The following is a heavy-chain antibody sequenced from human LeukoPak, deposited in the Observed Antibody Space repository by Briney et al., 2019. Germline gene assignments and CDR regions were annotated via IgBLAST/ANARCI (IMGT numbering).Heavy chain of an antibody. CDR2: ISASDGKT. CDR1: GYTFSNYG. CDR3: ARDPPCWGGNCYSTDTTLDY. J-gene: IGHJ4*02. V-gene: IGHV1-18*01. Sequence: ASVKVSCKASGYTFSNYGITWVRQAPGQGLEWMGWISASDGKTEYAQKLQGRVTMTTDTSSDTAYMELRSLRSDDSAVYYCARDPPCWGGNCYSTDTTLDYWGQGTLVTVSS. D-gene: IGHD2-21*02.